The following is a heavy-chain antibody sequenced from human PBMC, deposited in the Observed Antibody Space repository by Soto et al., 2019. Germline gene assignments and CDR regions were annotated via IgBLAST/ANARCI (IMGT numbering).Heavy chain of an antibody. V-gene: IGHV4-59*01. Sequence: QVQLQESGPGLVKPSETLSLTCTVSGGSISSYYWSWIRQPPGKGLEWIWYIYYIGSTNYNPSLKIRFPISVDTAKIHCSMKLSSVTAADTGVYYCAGGWLQFYSWGEGTLVTVSS. CDR2: IYYIGST. J-gene: IGHJ4*02. CDR1: GGSISSYY. CDR3: AGGWLQFYS. D-gene: IGHD5-12*01.